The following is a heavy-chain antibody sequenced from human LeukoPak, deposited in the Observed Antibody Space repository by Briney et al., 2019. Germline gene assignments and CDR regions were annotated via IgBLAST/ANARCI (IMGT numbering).Heavy chain of an antibody. V-gene: IGHV1-2*02. Sequence: ASVTDSCMASGYTFTDYYMHWVRPAAGQGREGMGWINPNRGGTTYEKKFQCRVTITRDTSISTAYMDLSRLRSVDMAVYDCARERFTMVRGVIINQKTNWFDHWGQGTLVTVSS. CDR1: GYTFTDYY. D-gene: IGHD3-10*01. CDR2: INPNRGGT. J-gene: IGHJ5*02. CDR3: ARERFTMVRGVIINQKTNWFDH.